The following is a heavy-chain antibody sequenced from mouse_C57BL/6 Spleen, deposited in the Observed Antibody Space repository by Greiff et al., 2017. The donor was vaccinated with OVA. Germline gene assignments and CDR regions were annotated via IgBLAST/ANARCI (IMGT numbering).Heavy chain of an antibody. D-gene: IGHD1-1*01. V-gene: IGHV14-1*01. CDR2: IDPEDGDT. J-gene: IGHJ1*03. CDR3: TTNYGDGSRYFDV. CDR1: GFNIKDYY. Sequence: EVQLQQSGAELVRPGASVKLSCTASGFNIKDYYMHWVKQRPEQGLEWIGRIDPEDGDTEYAPKFKGKATMTADTSSNTAYLQLSSLTSEDTAVYYCTTNYGDGSRYFDVWGTGTTVTVSS.